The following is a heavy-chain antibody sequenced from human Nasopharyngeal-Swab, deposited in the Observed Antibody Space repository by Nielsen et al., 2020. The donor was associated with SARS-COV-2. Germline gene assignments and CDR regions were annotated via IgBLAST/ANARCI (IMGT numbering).Heavy chain of an antibody. CDR2: IIPIFGTT. Sequence: WVRQAPGQGLEWIGAIIPIFGTTDYAQKFQGTVTITADESTSTVYMELNSLRFEDTAVYYCAKGVRYFDFLPPNTYYYYGLDLWGQGTTVTVSS. D-gene: IGHD3-9*01. CDR3: AKGVRYFDFLPPNTYYYYGLDL. V-gene: IGHV1-69*01. J-gene: IGHJ6*02.